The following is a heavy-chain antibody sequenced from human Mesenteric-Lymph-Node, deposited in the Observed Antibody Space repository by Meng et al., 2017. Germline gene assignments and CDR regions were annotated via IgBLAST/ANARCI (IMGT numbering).Heavy chain of an antibody. CDR1: CGSFSGYY. CDR2: INHSGST. D-gene: IGHD1-1*01. V-gene: IGHV4-34*01. Sequence: QVQARAWGAGLVKAAETLSLTCAVYCGSFSGYYWSWIRQPPGKGLEWIGEINHSGSTNYHPSLKSRVTISVDTSKNQFSLKLSSVTDADTAVYYCARERDGPLDPWGQGALVTVSS. CDR3: ARERDGPLDP. J-gene: IGHJ5*02.